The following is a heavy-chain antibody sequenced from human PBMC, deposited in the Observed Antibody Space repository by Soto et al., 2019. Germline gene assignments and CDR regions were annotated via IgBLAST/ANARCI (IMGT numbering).Heavy chain of an antibody. V-gene: IGHV2-5*02. CDR1: GFSLSTSGVG. D-gene: IGHD5-12*01. Sequence: QITLKESGPTLVKPTQTLTLACTFSGFSLSTSGVGVGWIRQPPGKALEWLALIYWDDDKRYSPSLKSRLPIXKXRSKHQVVLTRTNMGPVDTATYLCAHKGAGYRGFKYWGQGTLVTVSS. CDR3: AHKGAGYRGFKY. CDR2: IYWDDDK. J-gene: IGHJ4*02.